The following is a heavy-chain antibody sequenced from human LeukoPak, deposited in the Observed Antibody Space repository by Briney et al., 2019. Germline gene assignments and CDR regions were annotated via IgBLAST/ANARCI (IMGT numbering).Heavy chain of an antibody. D-gene: IGHD3-10*01. V-gene: IGHV3-23*01. CDR2: ISGSGGST. Sequence: PPGGSLRLSCAASGFTFSSYAMSWVRQAPGKGLEWVSAISGSGGSTYYADSVKGRFTISRDNSENTLYLQMNSLRAEDTAVYYCAKTFLSWFGELLYYFDYWGQGTLVTVSS. CDR1: GFTFSSYA. CDR3: AKTFLSWFGELLYYFDY. J-gene: IGHJ4*02.